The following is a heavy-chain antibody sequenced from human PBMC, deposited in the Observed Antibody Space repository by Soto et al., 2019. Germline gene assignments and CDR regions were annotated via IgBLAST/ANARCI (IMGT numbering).Heavy chain of an antibody. CDR2: VYYSGST. CDR3: SGDEVAGVPAYTSFYWGLAG. J-gene: IGHJ6*04. V-gene: IGHV4-31*03. Sequence: SATLSLTCTVSGGSISSGGSYWSWIRHHPGMGLEWIGHVYYSGSTYYNPSLASRVTISVDTSKNQFSLKLSSVTAADTAVYYCSGDEVAGVPAYTSFYWGLAGCGNGTRGTLSS. D-gene: IGHD2-2*01. CDR1: GGSISSGGSY.